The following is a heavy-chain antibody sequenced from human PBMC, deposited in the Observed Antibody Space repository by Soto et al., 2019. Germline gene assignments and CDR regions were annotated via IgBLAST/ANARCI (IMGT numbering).Heavy chain of an antibody. CDR3: ARLSGQWLGPNNWLDP. Sequence: PGESLKISCKGSGYSFTSYWIGWVRQMPGKGLEWMGIIYPGDSDTRYSPSFQGQVTISADKSISTAYLQWSSLKASDTAMYYCARLSGQWLGPNNWLDPWGQGTLVTVSS. CDR2: IYPGDSDT. V-gene: IGHV5-51*01. J-gene: IGHJ5*02. D-gene: IGHD6-19*01. CDR1: GYSFTSYW.